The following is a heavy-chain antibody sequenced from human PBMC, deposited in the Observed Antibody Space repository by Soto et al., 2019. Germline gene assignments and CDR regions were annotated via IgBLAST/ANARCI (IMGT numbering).Heavy chain of an antibody. Sequence: GGSLRLSCAASGFTFSSYSMNWVRQAPGKGLEWVSSISSSSSYIYYADSVKGRFTISRDNSKDTLYLQMNSLRAEDTAVYYYAKFGLGCSGGSCYYYYYMDVWGKGATVTVSS. CDR1: GFTFSSYS. J-gene: IGHJ6*03. D-gene: IGHD2-15*01. CDR2: ISSSSSYI. V-gene: IGHV3-21*04. CDR3: AKFGLGCSGGSCYYYYYMDV.